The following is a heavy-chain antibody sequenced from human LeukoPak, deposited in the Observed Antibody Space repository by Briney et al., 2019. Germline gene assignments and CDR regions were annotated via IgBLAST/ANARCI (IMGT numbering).Heavy chain of an antibody. V-gene: IGHV1-2*02. CDR3: ARDLVPYYYDSSGYLYGY. D-gene: IGHD3-22*01. CDR1: GYTFTGYY. J-gene: IGHJ4*02. Sequence: ASVKVSYKASGYTFTGYYMHWVRQAPGQGLEWMGWINPNSGGTNYAQKFQGRVTMTRDTSISTAYMELSRLRSDDTAVYYCARDLVPYYYDSSGYLYGYWGQGTLVTVSS. CDR2: INPNSGGT.